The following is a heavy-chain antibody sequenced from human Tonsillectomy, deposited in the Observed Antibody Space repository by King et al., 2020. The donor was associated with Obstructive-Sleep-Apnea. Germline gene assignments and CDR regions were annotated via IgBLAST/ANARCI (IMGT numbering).Heavy chain of an antibody. Sequence: VQLVESGGGLVQPGGSLRLSCAASGVTFSSYWMSWVRQAPGKGLEWVANIKKDESERYYVDSVKGRFTISRDNAKNALYLQMNSLRAEDTAMYYCAREQDGSGSYSSNWFDPWGQETLVTVSS. CDR3: AREQDGSGSYSSNWFDP. CDR2: IKKDESER. V-gene: IGHV3-7*03. CDR1: GVTFSSYW. J-gene: IGHJ5*02. D-gene: IGHD3-10*01.